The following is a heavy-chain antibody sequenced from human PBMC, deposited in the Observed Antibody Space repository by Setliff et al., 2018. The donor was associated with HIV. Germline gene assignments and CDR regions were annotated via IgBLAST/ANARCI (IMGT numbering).Heavy chain of an antibody. V-gene: IGHV3-48*03. Sequence: GGSLRLSCVASDFSLKTYEMNWVRQAPGKGLEWVSATTSNGRTTDYVDSVKGRFTISRDNAKNSLYLQMRSLRGDDSAVYYCARVDEAGTADFYYYFYGMDVWGQGTTVTVSS. CDR1: DFSLKTYE. CDR2: TTSNGRTT. CDR3: ARVDEAGTADFYYYFYGMDV. J-gene: IGHJ6*02. D-gene: IGHD6-19*01.